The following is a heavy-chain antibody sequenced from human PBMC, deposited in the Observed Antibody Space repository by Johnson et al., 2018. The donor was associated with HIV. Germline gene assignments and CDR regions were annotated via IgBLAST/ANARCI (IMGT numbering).Heavy chain of an antibody. D-gene: IGHD2/OR15-2a*01. CDR1: GFTFSSYA. Sequence: QVQLVESGGTLVQPEESLRLSCAASGFTFSSYAMHWVRQAPGKGLEWVAVISYDGSNKYYADSVKGRFTISRDNSKNTLYLQMNSLRAEDTAVYYCAKAIGDAFDIWGQGTMVTVSS. CDR2: ISYDGSNK. V-gene: IGHV3-30*04. CDR3: AKAIGDAFDI. J-gene: IGHJ3*02.